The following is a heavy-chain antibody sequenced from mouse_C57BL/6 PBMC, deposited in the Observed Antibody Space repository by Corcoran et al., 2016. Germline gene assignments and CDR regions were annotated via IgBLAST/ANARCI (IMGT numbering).Heavy chain of an antibody. J-gene: IGHJ2*01. CDR2: INPNNGGT. CDR1: GDTFTDYN. Sequence: EVQLQQSGPELVKPGASVKIPCKASGDTFTDYNMDWVKQSHGKSLEWIGDINPNNGGTIYNQKFKGKATLTVDKSSSTAYMELRSLTSEDTAVYYCARRRGAYYRNFYFDYWGQGTTLTVSS. V-gene: IGHV1-18*01. D-gene: IGHD2-5*01. CDR3: ARRRGAYYRNFYFDY.